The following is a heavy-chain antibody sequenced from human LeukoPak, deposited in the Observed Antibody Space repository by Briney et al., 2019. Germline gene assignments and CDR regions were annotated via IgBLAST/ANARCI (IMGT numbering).Heavy chain of an antibody. D-gene: IGHD5-12*01. Sequence: PSETLSLTCTVSGGSISSGSYYWSWIRQPAGKGLEWIGRIYTSGSTNYNPSLKSRVTISVDTSKNQFSLKLSSVTAADTAVYYCARGTTPGYSGHGGALDAFDIWGQGTMVTVSS. CDR1: GGSISSGSYY. J-gene: IGHJ3*02. V-gene: IGHV4-61*02. CDR3: ARGTTPGYSGHGGALDAFDI. CDR2: IYTSGST.